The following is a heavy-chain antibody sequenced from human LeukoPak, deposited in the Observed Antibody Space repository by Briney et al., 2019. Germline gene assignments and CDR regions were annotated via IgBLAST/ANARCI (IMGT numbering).Heavy chain of an antibody. CDR1: GFTFSNYA. V-gene: IGHV3-23*01. CDR2: ISGSGGSM. D-gene: IGHD6-19*01. J-gene: IGHJ4*02. CDR3: AKDRQGSGWNYLDY. Sequence: PGGSLRLSCAASGFTFSNYAMSWVRQAPGKGLEWVSVISGSGGSMYYVDSVKGRFTISGDNSKNTLHLQMNSLRAEDTAVYYCAKDRQGSGWNYLDYWGQGTLVTVSS.